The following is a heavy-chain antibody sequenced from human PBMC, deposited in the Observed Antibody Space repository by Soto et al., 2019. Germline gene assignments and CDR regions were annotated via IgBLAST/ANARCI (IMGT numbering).Heavy chain of an antibody. D-gene: IGHD6-19*01. CDR3: ANRLIAVAGTYYYYGMDV. V-gene: IGHV1-69*13. CDR2: IIPIFGTA. CDR1: GGTFSSYA. Sequence: SVKVSCKASGGTFSSYAISWVRQAPGQGLEWMGGIIPIFGTANYAQKFQGRVTITADESTSTAYMELSSLRSEDTAVYYCANRLIAVAGTYYYYGMDVWGQGTTVTVS. J-gene: IGHJ6*02.